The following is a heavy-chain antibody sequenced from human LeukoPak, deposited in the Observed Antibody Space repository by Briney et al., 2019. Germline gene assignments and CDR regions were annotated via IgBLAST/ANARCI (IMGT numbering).Heavy chain of an antibody. CDR3: ARGNRITIFGVVTPGYYYMDV. D-gene: IGHD3-3*01. Sequence: GASVKVSCKASGYTFTSYGISWVRQAPGQGLEWMGWINPNSGGTNYAQKFQGRVTMTRDTSISTAYMELSRLRSDDTAVYYCARGNRITIFGVVTPGYYYMDVWGKGTTVTVSS. V-gene: IGHV1-2*02. J-gene: IGHJ6*03. CDR2: INPNSGGT. CDR1: GYTFTSYG.